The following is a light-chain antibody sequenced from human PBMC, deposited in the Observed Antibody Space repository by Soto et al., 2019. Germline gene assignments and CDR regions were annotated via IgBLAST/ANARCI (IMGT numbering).Light chain of an antibody. V-gene: IGKV3-20*01. J-gene: IGKJ1*01. CDR1: QTVNSDY. CDR2: ATS. CDR3: NQFGYSPRT. Sequence: EIVLKQSPGTLSLSPGETATLSCRASQTVNSDYLAWFQQRPGQAPRLLIFATSRRATDIQDRFSGSGSGTDFTLAISRLEPEDFAVYYCNQFGYSPRTFGQGTKVDI.